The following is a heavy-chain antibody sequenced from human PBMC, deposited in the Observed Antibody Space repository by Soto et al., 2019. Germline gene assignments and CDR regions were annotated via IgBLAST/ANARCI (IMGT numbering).Heavy chain of an antibody. J-gene: IGHJ4*02. CDR1: GFIFTNYE. Sequence: PGGSLRLSCAASGFIFTNYEMNWVRQAPGKGLEWVSYITSSGSTIYYEDSVKGRFTISRDNAKNSLYLQMNSLRAEDTAVYYCSRVGSGWYYDYWGKGTLVTVSS. D-gene: IGHD6-19*01. CDR2: ITSSGSTI. V-gene: IGHV3-48*03. CDR3: SRVGSGWYYDY.